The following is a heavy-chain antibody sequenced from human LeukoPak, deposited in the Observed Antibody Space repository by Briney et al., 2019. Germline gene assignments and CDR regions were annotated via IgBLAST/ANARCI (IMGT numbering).Heavy chain of an antibody. CDR3: ARLEEDLTLGVAGYWFVP. V-gene: IGHV5-51*01. CDR2: IYPDDSNT. CDR1: GYSFTTHW. D-gene: IGHD3-16*01. Sequence: GESLKISCKGSGYSFTTHWIGWVRQMPGKGLEWMGIIYPDDSNTRYSPSFQGQVTLSADKSINTAYLQWSSLRASDTAMYYCARLEEDLTLGVAGYWFVPWGQGTLVTVS. J-gene: IGHJ5*02.